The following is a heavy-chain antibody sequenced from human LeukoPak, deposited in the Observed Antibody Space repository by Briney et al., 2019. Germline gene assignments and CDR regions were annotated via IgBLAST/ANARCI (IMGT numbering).Heavy chain of an antibody. V-gene: IGHV3-21*01. Sequence: GGSLRLSCAASGFTFSSYSMNWVRQAPGKGLEWVSSISSSSSYIYYADSVKGRFTISRDNTKNSLFLQMNSLRAEDTAVYYCATYSILNAREFRYWGQGTLVTV. D-gene: IGHD4-11*01. J-gene: IGHJ1*01. CDR1: GFTFSSYS. CDR3: ATYSILNAREFRY. CDR2: ISSSSSYI.